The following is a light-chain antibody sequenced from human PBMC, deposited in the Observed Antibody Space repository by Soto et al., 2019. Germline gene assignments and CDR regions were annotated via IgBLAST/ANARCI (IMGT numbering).Light chain of an antibody. CDR2: DAS. J-gene: IGKJ4*01. Sequence: EIVLTQSPATLSLSPGERATLSCRASQSVSSYLAWYQQKPGQAPRLLIYDASNRATGIPARFSGSGSGTDFTLTTSSLEPEDFAVYYCQQRSNWPPESLTCGGGTKVEIK. V-gene: IGKV3-11*01. CDR3: QQRSNWPPESLT. CDR1: QSVSSY.